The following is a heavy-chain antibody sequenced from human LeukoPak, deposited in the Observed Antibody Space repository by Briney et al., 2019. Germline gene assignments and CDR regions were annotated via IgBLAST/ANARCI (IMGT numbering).Heavy chain of an antibody. D-gene: IGHD6-19*01. Sequence: SETLSLSCTVSGGANSWSYYYWGWIRQPPGKGLEWIGTIHYSGSTYYKSSLKSRVTISVDTSKNDFSLNLTSVTAADTALYYCARLRIGGKQWLDPGGGFDIWGQGTLVTVSS. CDR2: IHYSGST. CDR3: ARLRIGGKQWLDPGGGFDI. J-gene: IGHJ3*02. V-gene: IGHV4-39*02. CDR1: GGANSWSYYY.